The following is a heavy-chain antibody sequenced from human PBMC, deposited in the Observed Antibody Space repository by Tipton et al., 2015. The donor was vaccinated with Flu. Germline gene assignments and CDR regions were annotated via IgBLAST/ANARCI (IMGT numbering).Heavy chain of an antibody. D-gene: IGHD3-3*01. CDR3: ARDRSPGLERLDYYYMDV. Sequence: QSGAEVKKPGSSVRVSCKASGGTFDTYSITWVRQAPGQGLEWMEGVNPFFGPPQYAQKFQDRVTIDADDSTSTAYMELSGLRSDDTAVYYCARDRSPGLERLDYYYMDVWGKGTTVIVSS. CDR1: GGTFDTYS. J-gene: IGHJ6*03. V-gene: IGHV1-69*01. CDR2: VNPFFGPP.